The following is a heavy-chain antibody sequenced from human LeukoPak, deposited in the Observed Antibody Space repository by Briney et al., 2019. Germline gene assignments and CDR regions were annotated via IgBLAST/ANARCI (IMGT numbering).Heavy chain of an antibody. CDR3: ARAYNYYDSSGYYLGYYFDY. CDR2: SNVGNGNT. J-gene: IGHJ4*02. Sequence: ASVNVSCKASGYTFTSYAMHWVRQAPGQRLEWMGWSNVGNGNTKYSQEFQGRVTITRDTSASTAYMELSSLRSEDMAVYYCARAYNYYDSSGYYLGYYFDYWGQGTLVTVSS. CDR1: GYTFTSYA. D-gene: IGHD3-22*01. V-gene: IGHV1-3*02.